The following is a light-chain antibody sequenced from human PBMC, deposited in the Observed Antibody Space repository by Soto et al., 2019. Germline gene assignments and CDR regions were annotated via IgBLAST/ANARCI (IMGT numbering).Light chain of an antibody. J-gene: IGLJ1*01. V-gene: IGLV1-44*01. CDR3: AAWDDSLCGFV. Sequence: QSVLTQPPSASGTPGPRVPISCYGTGSNIGSNTVNWYQHLPGAAPKLLIYSTSQRPSGVPDRFSGSKSGTSASLVISGLRSEDAADYYCAAWDDSLCGFVFGTGTKLTVL. CDR1: GSNIGSNT. CDR2: STS.